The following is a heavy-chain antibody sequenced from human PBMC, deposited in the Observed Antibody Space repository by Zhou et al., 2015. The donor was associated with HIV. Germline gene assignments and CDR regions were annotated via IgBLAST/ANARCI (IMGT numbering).Heavy chain of an antibody. J-gene: IGHJ2*01. CDR3: AREGWGSWYFDL. D-gene: IGHD7-27*01. V-gene: IGHV1-69*06. CDR1: GGTFGSYA. Sequence: QVQLVQSGAEVKKPGSSVKVSCKASGGTFGSYAINWVRQAPGRGLEWVGGIVPFFGTANYAQKFQGRVTITADKSTSTAYMELSSLRSEDTAAYYCAREGWGSWYFDLWGRGTLVSVSS. CDR2: IVPFFGTA.